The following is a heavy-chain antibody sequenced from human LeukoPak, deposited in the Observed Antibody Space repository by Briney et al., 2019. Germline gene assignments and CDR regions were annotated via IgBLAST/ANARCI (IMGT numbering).Heavy chain of an antibody. J-gene: IGHJ4*02. CDR1: GFTFSSYA. CDR3: ARYSGYDDKFDY. D-gene: IGHD5-12*01. Sequence: GGSLRLSCAASGFTFSSYAMSWVRQAPGKGLEWVSAISGSGGSTYYADSVKGRFTISRDNSKNTLYLQMNSLRAEDTAVYHCARYSGYDDKFDYWGQGTLVTVSS. V-gene: IGHV3-23*01. CDR2: ISGSGGST.